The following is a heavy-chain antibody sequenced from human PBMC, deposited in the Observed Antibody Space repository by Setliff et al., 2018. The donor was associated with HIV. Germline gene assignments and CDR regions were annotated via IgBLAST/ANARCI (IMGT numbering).Heavy chain of an antibody. V-gene: IGHV5-51*01. CDR3: ARGRGGYFGGGRYYNLPYFDS. J-gene: IGHJ4*02. CDR1: GPNFATYW. CDR2: LYFGDSDP. D-gene: IGHD2-15*01. Sequence: GESLKISCKTSGPNFATYWVGWVRQMPGKGLEWLGILYFGDSDPKYNPSFEGQVTISADKSIKTAFLQWRSLETSDTAIYYCARGRGGYFGGGRYYNLPYFDSWGQGTLVTVSS.